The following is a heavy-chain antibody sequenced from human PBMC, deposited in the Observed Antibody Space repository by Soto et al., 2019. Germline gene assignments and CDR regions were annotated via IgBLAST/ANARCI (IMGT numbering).Heavy chain of an antibody. CDR3: ARHTVADNHLDY. V-gene: IGHV1-3*01. J-gene: IGHJ4*02. CDR2: INAGNGNT. CDR1: GYTFTSYA. D-gene: IGHD6-19*01. Sequence: ASVKVSCKASGYTFTSYAMHWVRQAPGQRLEWMGWINAGNGNTKYSQKFQGRVTITRDTSASTAYMELSSLRSEDTAVYYCARHTVADNHLDYWGQGTLVTVS.